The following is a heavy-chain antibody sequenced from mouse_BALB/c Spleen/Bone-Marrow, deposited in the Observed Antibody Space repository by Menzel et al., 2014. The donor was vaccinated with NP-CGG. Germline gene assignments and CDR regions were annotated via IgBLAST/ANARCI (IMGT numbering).Heavy chain of an antibody. CDR3: ASVSAWFAY. D-gene: IGHD3-1*01. CDR2: ISSGSSTI. CDR1: GFTFGSFG. J-gene: IGHJ3*01. Sequence: EVKVVESGGGLVQPGGSRKLSCAASGFTFGSFGMHWVRQAPEKGLEWVAYISSGSSTIYYADTVKGRFTISRDNPKNTLFLQMTSLRSEDTAMYYCASVSAWFAYWGQGTLVTVSA. V-gene: IGHV5-17*02.